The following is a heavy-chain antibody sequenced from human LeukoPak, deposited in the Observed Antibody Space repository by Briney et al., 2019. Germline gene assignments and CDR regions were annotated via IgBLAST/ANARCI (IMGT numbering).Heavy chain of an antibody. V-gene: IGHV6-1*01. Sequence: SQTLSLTCAISGDSVSSNSAAWNWIRQSPSRGLEWLGRTYYRSKWYNDYAVSVKSRITINPDTSKNQFSLQLNSVTPEDTAVYYCARDGGWEQQLAPGYYYYGMDVWGQGTTVTVSS. CDR1: GDSVSSNSAA. CDR3: ARDGGWEQQLAPGYYYYGMDV. D-gene: IGHD6-13*01. J-gene: IGHJ6*02. CDR2: TYYRSKWYN.